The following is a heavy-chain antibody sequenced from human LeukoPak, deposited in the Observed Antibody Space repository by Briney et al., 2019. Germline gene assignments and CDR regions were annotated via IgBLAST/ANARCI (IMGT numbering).Heavy chain of an antibody. CDR1: GFTFSSYA. V-gene: IGHV3-48*04. CDR3: ARVPEPPLYYYDSSVHYGAVY. CDR2: ISRSSSTL. D-gene: IGHD3-22*01. Sequence: PGGSLRLSCAASGFTFSSYAMSWVRQAPGKGLEWISYISRSSSTLYYADSVKGRFTISRDSAKNSLYLQMNSLRAEDTAVYYCARVPEPPLYYYDSSVHYGAVYWGQGTLVTVSS. J-gene: IGHJ4*02.